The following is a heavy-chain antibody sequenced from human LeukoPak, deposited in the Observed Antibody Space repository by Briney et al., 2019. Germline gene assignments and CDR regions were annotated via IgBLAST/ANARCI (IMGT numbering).Heavy chain of an antibody. CDR3: AKDGRYYYYYMDV. Sequence: TGGSLRLSCVASGFTFSSYGMHWVRQAPGKGLEWVAVISYDGSNKYYADSVKGRFTISRDNSKNTLYLQMNSLRAEDTAVYYCAKDGRYYYYYMDVWGKGTTVTVSS. CDR2: ISYDGSNK. J-gene: IGHJ6*03. CDR1: GFTFSSYG. V-gene: IGHV3-30*18. D-gene: IGHD3/OR15-3a*01.